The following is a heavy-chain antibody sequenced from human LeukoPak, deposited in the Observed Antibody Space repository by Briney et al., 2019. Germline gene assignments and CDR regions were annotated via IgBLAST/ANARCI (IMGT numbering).Heavy chain of an antibody. J-gene: IGHJ4*02. CDR2: INHSGST. D-gene: IGHD4-17*01. Sequence: SETLSLTCAVYGGSFSGYYWSWIRQPPGKGLEWIGEINHSGSTNYNPSLKSRVTISVDTSKNQFSLKLSTVTAADTAVYYCARGNGDRPFDYWGQGTLVTVSS. CDR1: GGSFSGYY. V-gene: IGHV4-34*01. CDR3: ARGNGDRPFDY.